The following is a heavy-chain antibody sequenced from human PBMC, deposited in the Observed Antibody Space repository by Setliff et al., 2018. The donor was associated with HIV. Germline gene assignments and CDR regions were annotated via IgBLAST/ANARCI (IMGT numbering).Heavy chain of an antibody. J-gene: IGHJ4*02. CDR3: ATLWMRGGYFDT. CDR2: INSDGSRT. V-gene: IGHV3-74*01. Sequence: PGGSLRLSCAASGFTFSSYWMHWVRQVPGKGLVWVSSINSDGSRTSYADSVKGRFTISRDNAKNTLYLQMNSLRPEDTAVYYCATLWMRGGYFDTWGQGTLVTVSS. CDR1: GFTFSSYW. D-gene: IGHD2-15*01.